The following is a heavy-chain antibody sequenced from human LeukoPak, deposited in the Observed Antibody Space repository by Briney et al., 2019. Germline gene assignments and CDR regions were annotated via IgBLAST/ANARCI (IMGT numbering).Heavy chain of an antibody. V-gene: IGHV1-3*01. Sequence: ASVKVSCKASGYTFTGYYMHWVRQAPGQRLEWLGWINAGNGDTRYSEKLQGRVTITRDISASTAYMELSSLRSEDTALYYCATVTSSWFEYNMDVWGQGTTVIVSS. D-gene: IGHD6-13*01. CDR2: INAGNGDT. J-gene: IGHJ6*02. CDR1: GYTFTGYY. CDR3: ATVTSSWFEYNMDV.